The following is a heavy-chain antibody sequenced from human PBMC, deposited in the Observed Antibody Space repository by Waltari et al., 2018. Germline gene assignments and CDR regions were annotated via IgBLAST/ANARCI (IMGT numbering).Heavy chain of an antibody. Sequence: EVRLVESGGGVVQHGGSVIHICSTSGLPFTNYWMSWVRQAPGKGLELVANINQDGSGRYHVDSVKGRFTISRDNAMNSLHLQMNSLRAEDTAVYYCARGDSDFREGASWGQGTLVTVSS. D-gene: IGHD3-10*01. CDR3: ARGDSDFREGAS. J-gene: IGHJ5*02. CDR1: GLPFTNYW. V-gene: IGHV3-7*01. CDR2: INQDGSGR.